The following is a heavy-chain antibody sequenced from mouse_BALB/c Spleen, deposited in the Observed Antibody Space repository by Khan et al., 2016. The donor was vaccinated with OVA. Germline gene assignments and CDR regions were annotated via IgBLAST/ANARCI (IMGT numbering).Heavy chain of an antibody. V-gene: IGHV3-2*02. D-gene: IGHD1-1*01. CDR2: ISYSGNT. Sequence: QLEESGPGLVKPSPSLYLTCTVTGYSINSDYAWNWIRQLPGNKLEWMGYISYSGNTKYNPSLKSRASITRDTSKNTFFLQLNSVTIEDTATYYCARIYGGDFDYWGQGTTLTVSS. CDR3: ARIYGGDFDY. CDR1: GYSINSDYA. J-gene: IGHJ2*01.